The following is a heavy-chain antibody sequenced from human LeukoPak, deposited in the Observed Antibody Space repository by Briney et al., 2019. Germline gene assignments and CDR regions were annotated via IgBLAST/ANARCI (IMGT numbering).Heavy chain of an antibody. V-gene: IGHV3-30-3*01. D-gene: IGHD6-19*01. CDR1: GFTFSSYA. J-gene: IGHJ5*01. CDR3: ARASIQFLYSSGWFDY. Sequence: GRSLRLSCAASGFTFSSYAMHWVRQATGKGLEWVAVISYDGSNKYYADSVKGRFTISRDNSKNTLYLQMNSLRAEDTAVYYCARASIQFLYSSGWFDYWGQGTLVTVSS. CDR2: ISYDGSNK.